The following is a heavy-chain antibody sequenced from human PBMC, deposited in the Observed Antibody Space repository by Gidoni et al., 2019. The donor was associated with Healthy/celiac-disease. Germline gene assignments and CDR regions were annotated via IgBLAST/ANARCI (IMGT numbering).Heavy chain of an antibody. CDR1: GGSISSYY. D-gene: IGHD3-22*01. CDR2: IYYSGST. V-gene: IGHV4-59*01. CDR3: ARVSPGYDSSGYHAFDI. J-gene: IGHJ3*02. Sequence: QVQLQESGPGLVKPSETLSLTCTVSGGSISSYYWSWIRQPPGKGLEWIGYIYYSGSTNYNPSLKSRVTISVDTSKNQFSLKLSSVTAADTAVYYCARVSPGYDSSGYHAFDIWGQGTMVTVSS.